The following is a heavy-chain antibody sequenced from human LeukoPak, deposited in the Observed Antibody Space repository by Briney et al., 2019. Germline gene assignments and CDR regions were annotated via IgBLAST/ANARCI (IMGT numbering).Heavy chain of an antibody. V-gene: IGHV4-4*09. CDR3: ARHEVAAIGFYFDY. Sequence: ESSETLSFTYTVSGGTIISFDGSWIRQHTGKGLEWIAYIYSSGSTNYNPSLKSRVTISVDTSKNQFSLKLSSVTAADTAVYYCARHEVAAIGFYFDYWGQGTLVTVSS. D-gene: IGHD6-13*01. CDR2: IYSSGST. J-gene: IGHJ4*02. CDR1: GGTIISFD.